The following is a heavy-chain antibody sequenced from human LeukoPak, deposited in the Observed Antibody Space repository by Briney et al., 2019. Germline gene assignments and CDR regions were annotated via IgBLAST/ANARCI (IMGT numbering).Heavy chain of an antibody. Sequence: GGSLRPSCAASGFTFSSYAMHWVRQAPGKGLEWVAVISYDGSNKYYADSVKGRFTISRDNSKNTLYLQMNSLRAEDTAVYYCAREGTYFDYWGQGTLVTVSS. D-gene: IGHD1-1*01. J-gene: IGHJ4*02. CDR2: ISYDGSNK. V-gene: IGHV3-30-3*01. CDR3: AREGTYFDY. CDR1: GFTFSSYA.